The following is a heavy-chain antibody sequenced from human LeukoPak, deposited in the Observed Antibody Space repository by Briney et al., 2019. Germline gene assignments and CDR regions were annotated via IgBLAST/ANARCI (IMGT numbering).Heavy chain of an antibody. CDR1: GGSISGYY. V-gene: IGHV4-34*01. J-gene: IGHJ4*02. D-gene: IGHD6-13*01. CDR3: ARVSSSWYLSAYYFDY. Sequence: SETLSLTCAVYGGSISGYYWSWIRQPPGKGLEWIGEINHTGSTNYNPSLKSRVTISVDTSKNQFSLKLSSVTAADTAVYYCARVSSSWYLSAYYFDYWGQGTLVTVSS. CDR2: INHTGST.